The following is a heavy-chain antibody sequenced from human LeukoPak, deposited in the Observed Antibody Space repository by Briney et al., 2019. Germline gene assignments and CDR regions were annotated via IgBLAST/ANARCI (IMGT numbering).Heavy chain of an antibody. CDR1: GFTFSSYA. CDR3: AKGQYDILTGYYNY. D-gene: IGHD3-9*01. Sequence: AGGSLRLSCAASGFTFSSYAMSWVRQAPGKGLEWVSAISGSGGSTYYADSVKGRFTISRDNSKNTLYLQMNSLRAEDTAVYYCAKGQYDILTGYYNYWGQGTPVTVSS. V-gene: IGHV3-23*01. CDR2: ISGSGGST. J-gene: IGHJ4*02.